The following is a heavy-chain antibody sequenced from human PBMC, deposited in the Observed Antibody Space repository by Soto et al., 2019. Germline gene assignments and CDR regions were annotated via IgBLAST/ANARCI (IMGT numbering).Heavy chain of an antibody. D-gene: IGHD3-9*01. J-gene: IGHJ2*01. CDR2: INDRGSI. CDR3: ARESHDILTGPPWVWYFDL. CDR1: GGSFSGYY. Sequence: QVQLQQWGAGPLRPLETLSLTCGVSGGSFSGYYWAWIRQSPGKGVEWIGEINDRGSINYNPSLKSRVSISVDTSKNHYSLNLRSVPAADTAVYYCARESHDILTGPPWVWYFDLWGRGTLVTVSS. V-gene: IGHV4-34*01.